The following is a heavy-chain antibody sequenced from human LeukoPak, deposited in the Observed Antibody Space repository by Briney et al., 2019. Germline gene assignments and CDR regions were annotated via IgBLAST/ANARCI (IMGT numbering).Heavy chain of an antibody. CDR1: GFTFSNTN. J-gene: IGHJ4*02. V-gene: IGHV3-21*06. Sequence: GGSLRLYCAASGFTFSNTNMNWVRQAPGKGLKWVSFISASSNYIYYADSVKGRFTISRDNAQNSLYLQMNSLRAEDTAVYFCARVVNGYVDYWGQGTLVTVSS. CDR3: ARVVNGYVDY. D-gene: IGHD2-8*01. CDR2: ISASSNYI.